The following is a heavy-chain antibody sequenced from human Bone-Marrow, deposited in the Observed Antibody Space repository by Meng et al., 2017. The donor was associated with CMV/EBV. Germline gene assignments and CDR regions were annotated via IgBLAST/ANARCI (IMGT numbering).Heavy chain of an antibody. J-gene: IGHJ4*02. CDR2: IYSGGST. Sequence: GGSLRLSCAASGFTVKNNFMRWVRQAPGKGLEWDSIIYSGGSTYYADSVKGRFTISRDNSKNTLYLKRNSRRAEDTAVYFCAREAVDYDFWSGPLDCWGQGTLVTVSS. CDR1: GFTVKNNF. D-gene: IGHD3-3*01. V-gene: IGHV3-53*01. CDR3: AREAVDYDFWSGPLDC.